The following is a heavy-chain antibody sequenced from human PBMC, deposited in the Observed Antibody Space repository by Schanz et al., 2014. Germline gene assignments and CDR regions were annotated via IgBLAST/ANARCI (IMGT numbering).Heavy chain of an antibody. CDR3: ARPLAAAGTYYFDY. Sequence: HVQLVQSGGGVVQPGGSLRLSCAASGFTFTSYSMHWVRQAPGRGLEWVAFIRYDGSSKYYADSVRGRFTISRDDSKNTLYLQMNSLRPEDTAVYYCARPLAAAGTYYFDYWGQGTLVTVSS. V-gene: IGHV3-30*02. CDR2: IRYDGSSK. CDR1: GFTFTSYS. J-gene: IGHJ4*02. D-gene: IGHD6-13*01.